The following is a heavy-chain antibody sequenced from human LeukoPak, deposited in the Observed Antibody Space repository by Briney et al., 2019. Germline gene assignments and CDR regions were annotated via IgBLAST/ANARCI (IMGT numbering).Heavy chain of an antibody. V-gene: IGHV1-69*13. J-gene: IGHJ3*02. CDR2: IIPIFGTA. CDR1: GGTXSSYA. CDR3: AIVHDIVVVVAAPVGAFDI. D-gene: IGHD2-15*01. Sequence: SVKVSCKASGGTXSSYAISWVRQAPGQGLEWMGGIIPIFGTANYAQKFQGRVTITADESTSTACMELSSLRSEDTAVYYCAIVHDIVVVVAAPVGAFDIWGQGTMVTVSS.